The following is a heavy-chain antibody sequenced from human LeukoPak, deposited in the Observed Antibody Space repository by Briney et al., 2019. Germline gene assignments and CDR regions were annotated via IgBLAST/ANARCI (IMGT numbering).Heavy chain of an antibody. J-gene: IGHJ6*03. D-gene: IGHD3-3*01. CDR2: INYSGST. CDR1: GGSFSGYY. V-gene: IGHV4-59*01. CDR3: ARQYYDFWGGPEGAYMDD. Sequence: SETLSLTCAVYGGSFSGYYWSWIRQPPGKGLEWIGHINYSGSTNYNPSLKSRVTISVDTSKKQFSLKLNAVTAADTAVYYCARQYYDFWGGPEGAYMDDWGKGTTVTVSS.